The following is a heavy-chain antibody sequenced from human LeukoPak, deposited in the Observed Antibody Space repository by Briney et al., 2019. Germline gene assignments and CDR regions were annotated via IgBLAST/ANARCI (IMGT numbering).Heavy chain of an antibody. CDR3: ARDGTLDDGYNYFFDY. Sequence: ASVKVSCKASGYTFTSYAMHWVRQAPGQRLEWMGWINAGNGNTKYSQEFQGRVTITRDTSASTAYMELSSLRSEDMAVYHCARDGTLDDGYNYFFDYWGQGTLVTVSS. D-gene: IGHD5-24*01. CDR1: GYTFTSYA. CDR2: INAGNGNT. V-gene: IGHV1-3*03. J-gene: IGHJ4*02.